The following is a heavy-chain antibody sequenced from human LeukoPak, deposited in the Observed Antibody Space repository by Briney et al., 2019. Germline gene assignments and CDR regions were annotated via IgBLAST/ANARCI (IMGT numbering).Heavy chain of an antibody. CDR1: GYSISSGYY. D-gene: IGHD6-19*01. CDR3: ARGWSVFDY. CDR2: IYHSGST. Sequence: SETLSLTCAVSGYSISSGYYWGWIRQPPGKGLEWIGGIYHSGSTYYNPSLKSRVTISVDTSKNQFSLKLSSVTAADTAVYYCARGWSVFDYWGQGTLVTVSS. J-gene: IGHJ4*02. V-gene: IGHV4-38-2*01.